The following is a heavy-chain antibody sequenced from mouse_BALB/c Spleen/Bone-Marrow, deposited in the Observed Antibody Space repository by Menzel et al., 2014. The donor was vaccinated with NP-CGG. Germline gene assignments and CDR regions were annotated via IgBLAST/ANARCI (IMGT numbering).Heavy chain of an antibody. CDR3: ARDGYYVFYAMDY. Sequence: EVKVVEFGGGLVQPGGSLKLSCAASGFTFSSYGMSWVRQTPDKRLELVATINSNGGSTYYPDSVKGRFTISRDNAKNTLYLQMSSLKSEDTAMYYCARDGYYVFYAMDYWGQGTSVTVSS. D-gene: IGHD2-3*01. J-gene: IGHJ4*01. CDR2: INSNGGST. V-gene: IGHV5-6-3*01. CDR1: GFTFSSYG.